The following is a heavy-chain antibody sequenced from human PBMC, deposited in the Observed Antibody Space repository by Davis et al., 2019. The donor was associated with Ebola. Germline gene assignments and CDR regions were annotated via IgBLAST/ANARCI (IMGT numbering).Heavy chain of an antibody. V-gene: IGHV3-30*04. CDR1: GFTFSSYT. J-gene: IGHJ4*02. Sequence: PGGSLRLSCAASGFTFSSYTLHWVRQAPGKGLEWVAVISYDGDNNYHADSVQGRFTISRDNSKNTLYLQMNSLRAEDTAIYYCAREAGYSYDYYFDYWGQGTLVAVSS. D-gene: IGHD5-12*01. CDR3: AREAGYSYDYYFDY. CDR2: ISYDGDNN.